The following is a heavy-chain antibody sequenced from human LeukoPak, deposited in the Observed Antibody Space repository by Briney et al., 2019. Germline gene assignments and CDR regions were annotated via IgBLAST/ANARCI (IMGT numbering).Heavy chain of an antibody. Sequence: ASVKVSCKASGYTFTGHALHWVRQAPGQRLEWMGWIIPGNGDTKYSQNFQGRVTITRDTSATTAYMELSSLGSEDTAVYYCARASFNVVVTAFFDSWGQGTLVTVSS. CDR2: IIPGNGDT. D-gene: IGHD2-21*02. CDR3: ARASFNVVVTAFFDS. J-gene: IGHJ4*02. CDR1: GYTFTGHA. V-gene: IGHV1-3*01.